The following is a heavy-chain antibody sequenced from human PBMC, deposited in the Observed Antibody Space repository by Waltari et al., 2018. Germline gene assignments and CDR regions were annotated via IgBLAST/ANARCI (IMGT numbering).Heavy chain of an antibody. V-gene: IGHV4-30-4*01. J-gene: IGHJ5*02. CDR1: GGSISSGHYQ. CDR2: IYYSGST. CDR3: ARVNEGTAAGNNWFDP. D-gene: IGHD6-13*01. Sequence: QVQLQESGPGLVTPSQTLSLMCTVSGGSISSGHYQWSWIRQPPGKGLEWIGYIYYSGSTYYNPSLKSRVTISVDTSKNQFSLKLSSVTAADTAVYYCARVNEGTAAGNNWFDPWGQGTLVTVSS.